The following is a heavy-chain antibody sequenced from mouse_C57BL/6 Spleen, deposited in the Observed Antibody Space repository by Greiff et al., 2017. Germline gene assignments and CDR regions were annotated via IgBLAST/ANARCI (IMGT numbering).Heavy chain of an antibody. CDR1: GFTFSSYD. D-gene: IGHD2-1*01. J-gene: IGHJ2*01. Sequence: EVKVVESGGDLVKPGGSLKLSCAASGFTFSSYDMSWVRQTPDKRLEWVATISGGGSYTYYPDSVKGRFTISRDNAKNTLYLQMSSLKSEDTAMYYCARPPHLLYYVDYWGQGTTLTVSS. CDR3: ARPPHLLYYVDY. V-gene: IGHV5-6*01. CDR2: ISGGGSYT.